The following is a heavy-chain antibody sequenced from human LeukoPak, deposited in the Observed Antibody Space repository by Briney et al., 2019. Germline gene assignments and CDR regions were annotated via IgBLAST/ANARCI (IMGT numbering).Heavy chain of an antibody. J-gene: IGHJ4*02. D-gene: IGHD3-22*01. V-gene: IGHV3-33*06. CDR1: GFTFSSYG. CDR2: IWYDGSNK. CDR3: AKDRYYYDSSGYYLLDY. Sequence: PGRSLRLSCAASGFTFSSYGMHWVRQAPGKGLEWVAVIWYDGSNKYYADSVKGRFTISRDNSKNTLYLQMNSLRAEDTAVYYCAKDRYYYDSSGYYLLDYWGQGTLVTVSS.